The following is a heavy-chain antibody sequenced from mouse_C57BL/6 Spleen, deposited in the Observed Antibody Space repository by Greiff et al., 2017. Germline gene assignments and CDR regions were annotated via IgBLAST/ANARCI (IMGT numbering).Heavy chain of an antibody. CDR2: SRNKANDYTT. Sequence: EVQLMESGGGLVQSGRSLRLSCATSGFTFSDFYMQWVRQAPGKGLEWIAASRNKANDYTTEYSASVKGRFIVSRDTPQSILYLQMNALRAEDTAIYYCARDAHYEGYFDYWGQGTTLTVSS. CDR1: GFTFSDFY. D-gene: IGHD1-1*01. V-gene: IGHV7-1*01. CDR3: ARDAHYEGYFDY. J-gene: IGHJ2*01.